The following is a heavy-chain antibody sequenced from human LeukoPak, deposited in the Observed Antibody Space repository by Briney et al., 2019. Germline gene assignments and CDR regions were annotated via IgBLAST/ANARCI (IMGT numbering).Heavy chain of an antibody. CDR1: GLTFSSYA. CDR2: ISGSGGST. V-gene: IGHV3-23*01. Sequence: GGSLRLSCAASGLTFSSYAMSWVRQAPGKGLEWVSAISGSGGSTYYADSVKGRFTISRDNSKNTLYLQMNSLRAEDTAVYYCAKGALLLWFGEFPVGDYFDYWGQGTLVTVSS. J-gene: IGHJ4*02. CDR3: AKGALLLWFGEFPVGDYFDY. D-gene: IGHD3-10*01.